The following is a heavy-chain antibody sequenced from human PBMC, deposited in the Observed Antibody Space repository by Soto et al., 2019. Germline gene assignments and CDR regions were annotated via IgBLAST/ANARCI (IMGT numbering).Heavy chain of an antibody. V-gene: IGHV2-5*02. D-gene: IGHD3-16*01. CDR1: GFSLSASGVG. J-gene: IGHJ4*02. Sequence: QITLKESGPTLVKPTQTLTLTCTFSGFSLSASGVGVGWIRQPPGKALEWLAIIYWDDAKHYSPSLKSSLTIPKATPKTQVVLTRPNMGPVDTATYYCAHKGGGDRILDYWGQGTLVTVSS. CDR3: AHKGGGDRILDY. CDR2: IYWDDAK.